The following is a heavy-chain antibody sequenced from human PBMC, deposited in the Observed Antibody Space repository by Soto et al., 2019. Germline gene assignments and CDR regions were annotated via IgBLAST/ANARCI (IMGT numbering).Heavy chain of an antibody. CDR3: ALDLFAAGSDALDI. CDR2: INSSGGHT. Sequence: QMQLVQSGVEVKKPGASVKVSCKASGYTFTRHYIHWVRQAPGQGLEWMGIINSSGGHTYYAQKSEATVALITDTPTSTVYMELSSLRSEDTAVYYCALDLFAAGSDALDIWGQGTMVTVSS. D-gene: IGHD6-13*01. J-gene: IGHJ3*02. CDR1: GYTFTRHY. V-gene: IGHV1-46*01.